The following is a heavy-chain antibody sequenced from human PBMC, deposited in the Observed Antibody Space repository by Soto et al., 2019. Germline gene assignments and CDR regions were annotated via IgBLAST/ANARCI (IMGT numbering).Heavy chain of an antibody. CDR2: IYYSGST. CDR3: ARVEAGATYYFDY. V-gene: IGHV4-59*12. D-gene: IGHD1-26*01. J-gene: IGHJ4*02. CDR1: GGSISSYY. Sequence: SETLSLTCTVSGGSISSYYWSWIRQPPGKGLEWIGYIYYSGSTNYADSVKGRFTISRDNAKNSLFLQMNSLRADDTAVYYCARVEAGATYYFDYWGQGALVTVSS.